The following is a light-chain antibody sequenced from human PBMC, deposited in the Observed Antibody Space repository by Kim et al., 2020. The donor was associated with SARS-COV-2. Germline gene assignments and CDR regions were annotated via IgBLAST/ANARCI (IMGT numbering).Light chain of an antibody. CDR3: QQRSNWPWT. CDR2: DAS. V-gene: IGKV3-11*01. J-gene: IGKJ1*01. CDR1: QSVSSY. Sequence: EIVLTQSPATLSLSPGERATLSCRASQSVSSYLAWYQQKPGQAPRLLIYDASNRATGIPARFSGSGSGTDFTLTISSLEPEDFAVYYCQQRSNWPWTFGAGTKVDIK.